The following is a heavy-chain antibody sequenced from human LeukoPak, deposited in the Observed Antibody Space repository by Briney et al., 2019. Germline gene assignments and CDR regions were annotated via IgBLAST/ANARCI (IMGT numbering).Heavy chain of an antibody. V-gene: IGHV4-39*07. Sequence: SETLSLTCAVSGGSISSSSSYWGWIRQPPGKGLEWIGSIYYSGSTYYNPSLKSRVTISVDTSKNQFSLKLSSVTAADTAVYXXXXXXDYYGSGSRFDYWGQGTLVTVSS. CDR2: IYYSGST. CDR1: GGSISSSSSY. D-gene: IGHD3-10*01. J-gene: IGHJ4*02. CDR3: XXXXDYYGSGSRFDY.